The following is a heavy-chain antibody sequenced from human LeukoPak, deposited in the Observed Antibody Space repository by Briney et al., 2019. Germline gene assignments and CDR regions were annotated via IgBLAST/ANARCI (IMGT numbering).Heavy chain of an antibody. CDR3: ARLQDYDFWSGYYRKYNWFDP. Sequence: GGSLRLSCAASGFTFSSYSMNWVRQAPGKGLEWVSSISSSSSYIYYADSVKGRFTISRDNAKNSLYLQMNSLRAEDTAVYYCARLQDYDFWSGYYRKYNWFDPWGQGTPVTVSS. D-gene: IGHD3-3*01. V-gene: IGHV3-21*01. J-gene: IGHJ5*02. CDR1: GFTFSSYS. CDR2: ISSSSSYI.